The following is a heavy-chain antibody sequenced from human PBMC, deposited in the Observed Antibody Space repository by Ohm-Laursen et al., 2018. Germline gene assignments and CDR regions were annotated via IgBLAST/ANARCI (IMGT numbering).Heavy chain of an antibody. D-gene: IGHD3-3*01. J-gene: IGHJ4*02. V-gene: IGHV3-30*18. CDR2: LSYDGSEK. CDR1: GFTFSSYE. CDR3: AKEVRVWSGSRDY. Sequence: SLRLSCTASGFTFSSYEMHWVRQAPGKGLEWVAVLSYDGSEKYYADSVKGRFTISRDNSKNTLYLQMNSLRAEDTAVYYCAKEVRVWSGSRDYWGQGTLVTVSS.